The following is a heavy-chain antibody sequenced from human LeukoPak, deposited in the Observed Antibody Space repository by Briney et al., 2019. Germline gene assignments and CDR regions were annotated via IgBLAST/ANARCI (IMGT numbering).Heavy chain of an antibody. D-gene: IGHD3-22*01. Sequence: ASVKVSCKASGYTFTNYGISWVRQAPGQGLEWVGWISAYYGHTKYTQIFQGRVTMTTDTSTSTAYMELRSLRSDDTAIYYCARGFPPRRNYDSSGYYSYYFDYWGQGTLVTVSS. V-gene: IGHV1-18*01. CDR2: ISAYYGHT. CDR3: ARGFPPRRNYDSSGYYSYYFDY. J-gene: IGHJ4*02. CDR1: GYTFTNYG.